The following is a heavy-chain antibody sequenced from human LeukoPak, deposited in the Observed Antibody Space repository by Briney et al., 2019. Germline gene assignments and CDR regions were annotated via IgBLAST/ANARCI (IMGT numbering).Heavy chain of an antibody. CDR1: GGSISSYY. CDR3: ARSGRGGSYYNGY. D-gene: IGHD1-26*01. CDR2: IYYSGST. J-gene: IGHJ4*02. Sequence: PSETLSLTCTVSGGSISSYYWSWIWQPPGKGLEWIGYIYYSGSTNYNPSLKSRVTISVDTSKNQFSLKLSSVTAADTAVYYCARSGRGGSYYNGYWGQGTLVTVPS. V-gene: IGHV4-59*01.